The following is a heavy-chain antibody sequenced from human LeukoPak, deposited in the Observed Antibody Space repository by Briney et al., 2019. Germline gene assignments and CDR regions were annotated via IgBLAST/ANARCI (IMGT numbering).Heavy chain of an antibody. CDR1: GYTFTVYY. CDR3: AREAFLDTAMVRDYYGMDV. J-gene: IGHJ6*02. CDR2: INPNSGGT. D-gene: IGHD5-18*01. V-gene: IGHV1-2*02. Sequence: ASVKVSCKASGYTFTVYYMHWVRQAPGQGLEWMGWINPNSGGTNYAQKFQGRVTMTRDTSISTAYMELSRLRSDDTAVYYCAREAFLDTAMVRDYYGMDVWGQGTTVTVSS.